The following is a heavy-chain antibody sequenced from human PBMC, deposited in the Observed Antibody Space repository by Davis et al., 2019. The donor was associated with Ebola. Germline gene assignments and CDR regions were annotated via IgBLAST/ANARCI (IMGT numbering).Heavy chain of an antibody. D-gene: IGHD4-17*01. Sequence: PGGSLRLSCAASGFTFSNAWMNWIRQAPGKGLEWVGRIKSKTDGGTTDYAAPVKGRFTISRDDSKNTLYLQMNSLKTEDTAVYYCTTPLGSTVTDTDYYYYGMDVWGQGTTVTVSS. CDR3: TTPLGSTVTDTDYYYYGMDV. CDR1: GFTFSNAW. CDR2: IKSKTDGGTT. J-gene: IGHJ6*02. V-gene: IGHV3-15*07.